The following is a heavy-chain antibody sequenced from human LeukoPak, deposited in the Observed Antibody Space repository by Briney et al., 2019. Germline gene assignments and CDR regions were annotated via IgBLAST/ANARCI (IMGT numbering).Heavy chain of an antibody. CDR1: GFTFRSYA. J-gene: IGHJ5*02. Sequence: PGGSLTLSCAASGFTFRSYAMSWLRRAPGKGLEGVSVISGNGGRTYYADSVKGRFTISRDNSKNALYLQMNSLRAEDTAVYYCAKVRGLDIVLGRFDNWGQGTLVTVSS. CDR2: ISGNGGRT. CDR3: AKVRGLDIVLGRFDN. V-gene: IGHV3-23*01. D-gene: IGHD5-12*01.